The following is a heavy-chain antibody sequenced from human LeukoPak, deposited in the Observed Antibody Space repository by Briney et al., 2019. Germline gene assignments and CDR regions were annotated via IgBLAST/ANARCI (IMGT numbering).Heavy chain of an antibody. J-gene: IGHJ3*02. CDR1: GFTVSSNC. D-gene: IGHD6-13*01. CDR2: IYSGGST. Sequence: GGSLRLSCAASGFTVSSNCMSWVRQAPGKGLEWVSVIYSGGSTYYADSVKGRFTISRDNSKNTLYLQMNSLRAEDTAVYYCARGIAAAVGGAFDIWGQGTMVTVSS. CDR3: ARGIAAAVGGAFDI. V-gene: IGHV3-53*01.